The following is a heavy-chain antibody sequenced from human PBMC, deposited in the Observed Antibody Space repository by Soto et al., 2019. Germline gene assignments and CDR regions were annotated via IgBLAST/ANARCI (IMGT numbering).Heavy chain of an antibody. D-gene: IGHD1-20*01. CDR3: ARSYITGTPLDP. CDR1: GGSISSYY. V-gene: IGHV4-59*01. J-gene: IGHJ5*02. Sequence: SETLSLTCTVSGGSISSYYWSWIRQPPGKGLEWIGYIYYSGSTNYNPSLKSRVTISVDTSKNQFSLKLSSVTAADTAVYYCARSYITGTPLDPWGQGTLVTVSS. CDR2: IYYSGST.